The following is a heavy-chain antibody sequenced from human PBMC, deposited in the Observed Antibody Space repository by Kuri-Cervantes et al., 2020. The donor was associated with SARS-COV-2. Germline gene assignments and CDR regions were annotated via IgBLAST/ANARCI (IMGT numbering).Heavy chain of an antibody. J-gene: IGHJ6*03. CDR2: INPNSGGT. CDR3: ARDRSNVLLWFGELPYYYMDV. CDR1: GYTFTGYY. Sequence: ASVKVSCKASGYTFTGYYMHWVRQAPGQGLEWMGWINPNSGGTNYAQKFQGRVTMTRDTSISTAYMELSRLGSDDTAVYYCARDRSNVLLWFGELPYYYMDVWGKGTTVTVSS. D-gene: IGHD3-10*01. V-gene: IGHV1-2*02.